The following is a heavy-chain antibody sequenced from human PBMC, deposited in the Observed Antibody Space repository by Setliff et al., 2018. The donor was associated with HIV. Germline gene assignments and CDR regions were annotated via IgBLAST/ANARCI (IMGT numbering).Heavy chain of an antibody. CDR3: ASHHSADIYYSYYGMDV. D-gene: IGHD6-13*01. CDR1: GFTFSIYA. V-gene: IGHV3-64*02. J-gene: IGHJ6*02. Sequence: GGSMRLSCAPSGFTFSIYAAHWVRQAPGKGLEYVAAISTDGSVTYYADSVKGRFTMSRDNAKNLLYLQMNSLRAEDTAVYYCASHHSADIYYSYYGMDVWGQGTTVTVSS. CDR2: ISTDGSVT.